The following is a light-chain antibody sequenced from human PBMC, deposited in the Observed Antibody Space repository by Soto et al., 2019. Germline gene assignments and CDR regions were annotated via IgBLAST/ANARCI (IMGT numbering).Light chain of an antibody. J-gene: IGLJ1*01. CDR2: DVS. CDR3: NSYRSTSARYV. Sequence: QSALXQPASVSGSPGQSITISCTGTNIDVGGYNYVSWYQQHPGKAPRLIISDVSNRPSGVSNRFSGSKSGNTASLTISGLQAEDEADYYCNSYRSTSARYVFGTGTKVTVL. V-gene: IGLV2-14*01. CDR1: NIDVGGYNY.